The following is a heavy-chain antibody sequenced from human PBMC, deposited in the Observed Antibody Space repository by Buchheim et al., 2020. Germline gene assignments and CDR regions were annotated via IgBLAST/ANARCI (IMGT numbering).Heavy chain of an antibody. CDR1: GFTFSSYA. V-gene: IGHV3-30*04. Sequence: QVQLVESGGGVVQPGRSLRLSCAASGFTFSSYAMHWVRQAPGKGLEWVAVISYDGSNKYYADSVKGRFTISSDNSKNKLYLQMNSLRAEDTAVYYCARVNPYYYYGMDVWGQGTT. J-gene: IGHJ6*02. CDR3: ARVNPYYYYGMDV. CDR2: ISYDGSNK.